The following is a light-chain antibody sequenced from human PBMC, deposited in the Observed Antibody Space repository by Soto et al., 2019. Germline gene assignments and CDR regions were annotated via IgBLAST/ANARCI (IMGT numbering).Light chain of an antibody. V-gene: IGLV7-43*01. CDR2: STS. J-gene: IGLJ3*02. Sequence: QAVVTQEPSLSVSPGGTVTLSCASSTGGVTSGYYANWFQQKPGQAPRALVSSTSNKHSWTPARFSGSLLGGKAALTLSGVQPEDEAEYYCLLFYRDPWVFGGGTNLTVL. CDR1: TGGVTSGYY. CDR3: LLFYRDPWV.